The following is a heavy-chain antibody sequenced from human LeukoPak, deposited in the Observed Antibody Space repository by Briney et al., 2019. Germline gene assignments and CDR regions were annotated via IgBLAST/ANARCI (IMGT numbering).Heavy chain of an antibody. J-gene: IGHJ3*02. V-gene: IGHV1-2*06. Sequence: ASVKVSCKASGYIFSDDYIHWVRQAPGQGLEWMGRINPDTGRTDYAQKFQDRVSMTGDTSIRTTYIELSRLRSDDTAVYYCVRKESVRTRAYDIWGQGTLVTVSS. CDR3: VRKESVRTRAYDI. CDR1: GYIFSDDY. D-gene: IGHD2/OR15-2a*01. CDR2: INPDTGRT.